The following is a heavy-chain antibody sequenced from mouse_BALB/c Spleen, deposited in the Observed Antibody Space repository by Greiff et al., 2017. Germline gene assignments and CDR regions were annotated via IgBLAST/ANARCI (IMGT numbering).Heavy chain of an antibody. CDR1: GYAFSSYW. D-gene: IGHD2-14*01. Sequence: VQLQQSGAELVRPGSSVKISCKASGYAFSSYWMNWVKQRPGQGLEWIGQIYPGDGDTNYNGKFKGKATLTADKSSSTAYMQLSSLTSEDSAVYFCARIGRYDDYAMDYWGQGTSVTVSS. V-gene: IGHV1-80*01. CDR2: IYPGDGDT. J-gene: IGHJ4*01. CDR3: ARIGRYDDYAMDY.